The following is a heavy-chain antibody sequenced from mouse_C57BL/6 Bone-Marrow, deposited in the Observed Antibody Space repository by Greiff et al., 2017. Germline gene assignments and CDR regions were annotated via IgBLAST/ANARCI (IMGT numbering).Heavy chain of an antibody. D-gene: IGHD2-5*01. Sequence: EVKLQPSGAELVRPGASVQLSCTASGFNIKDDYMHWVKQRPEQGLEWIGWIDPENGDTEYASKFQGKATITADTSSNTAYLQLSSLTSEDTAVYYCTFYYSNPDYWGQGTTLTVSS. CDR3: TFYYSNPDY. CDR2: IDPENGDT. J-gene: IGHJ2*01. CDR1: GFNIKDDY. V-gene: IGHV14-4*01.